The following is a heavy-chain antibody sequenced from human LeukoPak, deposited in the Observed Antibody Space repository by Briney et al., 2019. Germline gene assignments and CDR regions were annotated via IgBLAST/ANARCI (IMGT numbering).Heavy chain of an antibody. CDR3: ARWITVTTNLFHP. V-gene: IGHV4-31*03. D-gene: IGHD4-11*01. Sequence: SQTLSLTCTVSGGSISSGGYYWSWIRQHPGKGLEWIGYIYYSGSTYYNPSLKSRVTISVDTSKNQFSLKLSSVTAADTAVYYCARWITVTTNLFHPWGQGTLVTVSS. CDR1: GGSISSGGYY. J-gene: IGHJ5*02. CDR2: IYYSGST.